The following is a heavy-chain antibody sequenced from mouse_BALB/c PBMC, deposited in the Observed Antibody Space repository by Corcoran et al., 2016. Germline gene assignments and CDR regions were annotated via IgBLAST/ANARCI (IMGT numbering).Heavy chain of an antibody. D-gene: IGHD1-1*01. CDR2: IDPANGNT. V-gene: IGHV14-3*02. CDR1: GFNIKDTY. J-gene: IGHJ4*01. Sequence: EVQLQQSGAELVKPGASVKLSCTASGFNIKDTYMHWVKQRPEQGLEWIGRIDPANGNTKYDPKFQGKATITADTSSNTAYLQISSLTSEDTAVYYCYRSYGYAMDYWGQGTSVTVSS. CDR3: YRSYGYAMDY.